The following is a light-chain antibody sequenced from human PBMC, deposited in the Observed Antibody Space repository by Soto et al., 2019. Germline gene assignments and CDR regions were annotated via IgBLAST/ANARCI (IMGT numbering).Light chain of an antibody. CDR1: QSVSSY. V-gene: IGKV3-11*01. J-gene: IGKJ4*01. Sequence: EVVLTQSPATLYLSPGERATLSCRASQSVSSYLAWYQQKPGQAPRLLIYDASQRATGIAARFSGSGSGTDFTLTISSLEPEDFAVYYCQQYGSSPPLTFGGGTKVDI. CDR2: DAS. CDR3: QQYGSSPPLT.